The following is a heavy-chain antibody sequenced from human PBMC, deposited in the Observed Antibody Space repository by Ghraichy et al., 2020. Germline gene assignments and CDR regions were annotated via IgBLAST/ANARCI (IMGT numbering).Heavy chain of an antibody. D-gene: IGHD6-6*01. CDR3: ARGPWLGQLAPPLYYYYGMDV. Sequence: SETLSLTCAVYGGSFSGYYWSWIRQPPGKGLEWIGEINHSGSTNYNPSLKSRVTISVDTSKNQFSLKLSSVTAADTAVYYCARGPWLGQLAPPLYYYYGMDVWGQGTTVTVSS. CDR1: GGSFSGYY. J-gene: IGHJ6*02. V-gene: IGHV4-34*01. CDR2: INHSGST.